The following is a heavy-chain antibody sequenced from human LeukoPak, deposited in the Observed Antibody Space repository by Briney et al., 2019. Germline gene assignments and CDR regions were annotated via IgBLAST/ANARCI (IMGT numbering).Heavy chain of an antibody. V-gene: IGHV4-59*01. J-gene: IGHJ3*02. D-gene: IGHD6-13*01. CDR1: GGSISSYY. Sequence: SETLSLTCTVSGGSISSYYWSWIRQPPGKGLEWIGYIYYSGSTNYNPSLKSRVTISVDTSKNQFSLKLSSLTAADTAIYYCARSYIAASGRDAFDIWGQGTMVTVSS. CDR3: ARSYIAASGRDAFDI. CDR2: IYYSGST.